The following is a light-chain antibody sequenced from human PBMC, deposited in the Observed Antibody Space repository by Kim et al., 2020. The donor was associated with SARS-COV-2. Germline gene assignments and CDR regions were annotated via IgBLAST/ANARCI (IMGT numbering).Light chain of an antibody. J-gene: IGKJ2*01. CDR2: DAT. Sequence: ASVGDRVTITCQASQDIDNYLNWYQQKPGRVPRLLIYDATYLETGVPSRFSGSGSGTDFTLTINSLQPEDFATYYCQQFDFLPPYTFGQGTKLEI. V-gene: IGKV1-33*01. CDR1: QDIDNY. CDR3: QQFDFLPPYT.